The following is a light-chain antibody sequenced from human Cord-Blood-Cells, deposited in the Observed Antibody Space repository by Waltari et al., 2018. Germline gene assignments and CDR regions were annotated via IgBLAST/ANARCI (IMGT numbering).Light chain of an antibody. CDR2: EVS. CDR1: QSLLHSDGKTY. J-gene: IGKJ1*01. CDR3: MQSIQLPRT. Sequence: EIVMIQSPLSRFVTPGQPPPFSCNSSQSLLHSDGKTYLYWYLQKPGQSPQLLIYEVSNRFSGVPDRFSGSGSGTDFTLKISRVEAEDVGVYYCMQSIQLPRTFGQGTKVEIK. V-gene: IGKV2D-29*02.